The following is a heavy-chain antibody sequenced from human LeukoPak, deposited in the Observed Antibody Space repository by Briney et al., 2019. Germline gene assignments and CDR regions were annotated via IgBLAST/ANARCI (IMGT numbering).Heavy chain of an antibody. D-gene: IGHD2-2*01. CDR2: FDPEDGET. CDR3: ATTYCSSTSCYAQFDY. J-gene: IGHJ4*02. V-gene: IGHV1-24*01. CDR1: GYTLTELS. Sequence: ASVKVSCKVSGYTLTELSMHWVRQAPGKGLEWMGGFDPEDGETIYAQKFQGRVTMTEDTSTDTAYMELSSLRSEDTAVYYCATTYCSSTSCYAQFDYWGQGTLVTVSS.